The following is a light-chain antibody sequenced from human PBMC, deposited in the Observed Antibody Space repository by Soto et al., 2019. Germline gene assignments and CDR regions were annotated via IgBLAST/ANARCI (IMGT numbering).Light chain of an antibody. CDR3: SSYTSSYTLV. Sequence: QSVLTQPASVSGSPGQSITFSCSGTSSDVGGYDSVSWYQQHPGKAPKVMIYAVSNRPSGVANRFSGSKYGNTASLTISGLQAEDEADYYCSSYTSSYTLVFGAGTKVTVL. J-gene: IGLJ1*01. CDR2: AVS. V-gene: IGLV2-14*01. CDR1: SSDVGGYDS.